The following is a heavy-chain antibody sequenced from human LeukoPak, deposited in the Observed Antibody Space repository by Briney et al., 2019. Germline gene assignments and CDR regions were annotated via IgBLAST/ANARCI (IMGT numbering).Heavy chain of an antibody. Sequence: SVKVSCKASGGTFSSYAISWVRQVPGQGLEWMGRIIPIFHTIKYAQKFQGRVTITADKSTNTSHMELISLRSEDTAVYYCARDFLSGRSGFEYWGKGTVVTVSS. V-gene: IGHV1-69*06. CDR3: ARDFLSGRSGFEY. CDR1: GGTFSSYA. D-gene: IGHD6-19*01. CDR2: IIPIFHTI. J-gene: IGHJ4*02.